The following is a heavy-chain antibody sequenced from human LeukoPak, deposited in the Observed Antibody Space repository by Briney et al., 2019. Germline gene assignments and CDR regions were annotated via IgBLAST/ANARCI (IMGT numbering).Heavy chain of an antibody. CDR1: GYTFTSYA. Sequence: GASVKVSCKASGYTFTSYAMHWVRQAPGQRLEWMGWIYAGSGNTKYSQKFQGRVTITRDTSASTAYMELSSLRSEDTAVYYCAREDIVVVVAATDAFDIWGQGTLVTVSS. J-gene: IGHJ3*02. CDR3: AREDIVVVVAATDAFDI. V-gene: IGHV1-3*01. D-gene: IGHD2-15*01. CDR2: IYAGSGNT.